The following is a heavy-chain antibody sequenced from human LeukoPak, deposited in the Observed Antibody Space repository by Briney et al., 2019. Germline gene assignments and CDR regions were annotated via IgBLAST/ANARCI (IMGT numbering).Heavy chain of an antibody. CDR3: AKETLTRGYSYGRFGY. J-gene: IGHJ4*02. CDR1: GFSFDDYA. V-gene: IGHV3-9*01. D-gene: IGHD5-18*01. Sequence: PGRSLRLSCAASGFSFDDYAMYWVRQVPGKGLEWVSGISWNSGSIAYADSVKGRFTISRDNAKNSLCLQMNSLRAEDTALYYCAKETLTRGYSYGRFGYWGQGTLVTVSS. CDR2: ISWNSGSI.